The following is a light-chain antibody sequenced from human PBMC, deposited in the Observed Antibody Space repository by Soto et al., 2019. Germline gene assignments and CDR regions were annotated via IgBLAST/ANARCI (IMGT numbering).Light chain of an antibody. V-gene: IGLV2-14*01. CDR3: SSYTSTNSWV. CDR2: DVS. J-gene: IGLJ3*02. CDR1: SSDVGGYNY. Sequence: QSALTQSASVSGSPGQSITISCTGTSSDVGGYNYVSWYQQHPGKAPKLIIYDVSNRPSGVSTRCSGSKSGNTAALTISGLQAEDEADYSCSSYTSTNSWVFGGGTKVTVL.